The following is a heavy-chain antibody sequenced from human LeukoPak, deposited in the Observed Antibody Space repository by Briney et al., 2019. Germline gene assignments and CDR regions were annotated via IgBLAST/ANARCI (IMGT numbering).Heavy chain of an antibody. CDR3: AGGAMGATTPRYFDY. J-gene: IGHJ4*02. D-gene: IGHD1-26*01. V-gene: IGHV3-11*04. Sequence: GGSLRLSCAASGFTFSDYYMSWIRQAPGKGLEWVSYISSSGSTIYYADSVKGRFTISRDNAKNSLYLQMNSLRAEDTAVYYCAGGAMGATTPRYFDYWGQGTLVTVSS. CDR2: ISSSGSTI. CDR1: GFTFSDYY.